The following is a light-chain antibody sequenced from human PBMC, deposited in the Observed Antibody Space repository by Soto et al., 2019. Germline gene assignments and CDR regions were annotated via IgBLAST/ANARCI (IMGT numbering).Light chain of an antibody. CDR3: QQYNNWPGT. J-gene: IGKJ1*01. V-gene: IGKV3-15*01. CDR2: GAS. CDR1: QSVSSN. Sequence: EIVMTQSPVTLSVSPGERATLSCRASQSVSSNLAWYQQKPGQAPRLLIYGASTRATGIPARFSGSGSGTEFTLTISGLQSEDFAVYYCQQYNNWPGTFGQGTNVDIK.